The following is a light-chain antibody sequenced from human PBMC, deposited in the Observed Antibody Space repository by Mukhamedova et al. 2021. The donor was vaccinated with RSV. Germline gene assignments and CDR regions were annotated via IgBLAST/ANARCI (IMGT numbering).Light chain of an antibody. CDR2: DAS. CDR3: QQFDDVPLT. J-gene: IGKJ3*01. Sequence: WYQRRVHGKAPYLLIYDASNLEAGVPSRFSGSGSGTDFTFTIHSLQPEDLATYYCQQFDDVPLTFGPGTKVDIK. V-gene: IGKV1-33*01.